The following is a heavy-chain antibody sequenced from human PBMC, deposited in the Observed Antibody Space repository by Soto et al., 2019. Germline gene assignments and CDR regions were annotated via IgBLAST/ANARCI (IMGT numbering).Heavy chain of an antibody. Sequence: PGGSLRLSCAASGFTFSSYAMHWVRQAPGKGLEWVAVISYDGSNKYYADSVKGRFTISRDNSKNTLYLQMNSLRAEDTAVYYCARETKHSSSRPSFFDYWGQGTLVTVSS. J-gene: IGHJ4*02. CDR2: ISYDGSNK. V-gene: IGHV3-30-3*01. CDR3: ARETKHSSSRPSFFDY. D-gene: IGHD6-6*01. CDR1: GFTFSSYA.